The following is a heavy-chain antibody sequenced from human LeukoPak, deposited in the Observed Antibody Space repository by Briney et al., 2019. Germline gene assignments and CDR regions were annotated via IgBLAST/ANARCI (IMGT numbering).Heavy chain of an antibody. CDR2: INSDGSIT. D-gene: IGHD3-10*01. J-gene: IGHJ6*03. Sequence: GGSLRLSCAASGFTFSTYWMHWVRQAPGKGLVWVSRINSDGSITTYADSVKGRFTISRDNAKNTLYLQMNSLRAEDTAVYYCAKRGPSGRPYYYYYMDVWGKGTTVTISS. CDR3: AKRGPSGRPYYYYYMDV. V-gene: IGHV3-74*01. CDR1: GFTFSTYW.